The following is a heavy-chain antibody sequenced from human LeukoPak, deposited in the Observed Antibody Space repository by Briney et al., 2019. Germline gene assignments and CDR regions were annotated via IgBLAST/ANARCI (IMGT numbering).Heavy chain of an antibody. J-gene: IGHJ6*02. D-gene: IGHD1-26*01. CDR3: ARAGTPPYYYGMDV. CDR1: GYTFTSYG. CDR2: ISAYNGNT. V-gene: IGHV1-18*01. Sequence: ASVKVSCKASGYTFTSYGISWVRQAPGQGLEWMGWISAYNGNTNYAQKLQGRVAMTTDTSTSTAYMELRSLRSDDTAVYYCARAGTPPYYYGMDVWGQGTTVTVSS.